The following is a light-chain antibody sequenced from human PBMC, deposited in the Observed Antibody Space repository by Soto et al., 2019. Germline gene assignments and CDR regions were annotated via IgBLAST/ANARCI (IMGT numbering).Light chain of an antibody. CDR1: SSDVGGYNF. CDR3: CSYADSNTSI. CDR2: DVI. Sequence: QSALSQPRSVSGSPGQSVTISCTGTSSDVGGYNFVSWYQQHPGKAPKLMIYDVIKRPSGVPDRFSGSKSGNTASLTISGLQAEDEADYYCCSYADSNTSIFGGGTKVTVL. V-gene: IGLV2-11*01. J-gene: IGLJ2*01.